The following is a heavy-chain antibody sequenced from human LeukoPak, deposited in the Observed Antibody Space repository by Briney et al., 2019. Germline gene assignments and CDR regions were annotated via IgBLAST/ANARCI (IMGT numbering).Heavy chain of an antibody. V-gene: IGHV1-69*13. CDR3: ARPNCGGDCYSDRGAFDI. J-gene: IGHJ3*02. D-gene: IGHD2-21*02. Sequence: VASVKVSCKASGGTFSRYAITWVRQAPGQGLEWMGGIIPIFGTANYAQKFQGRVTITADESTSTVYMELSSLRSEDTAVYYCARPNCGGDCYSDRGAFDIWGQGTMVTVSS. CDR2: IIPIFGTA. CDR1: GGTFSRYA.